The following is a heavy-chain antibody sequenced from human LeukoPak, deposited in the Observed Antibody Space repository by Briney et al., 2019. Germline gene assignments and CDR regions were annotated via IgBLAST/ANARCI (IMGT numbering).Heavy chain of an antibody. J-gene: IGHJ4*02. CDR2: ITGSSDTT. Sequence: GGSLRLSCAASGFTFSSCVMGWVRQAPGKGLEWVSVITGSSDTTYYADSVKGRFTISRDNSKNTVYLQMNSLRTEDTAVYFCARDHDSGGGGGYWGQGTLVTVSS. CDR3: ARDHDSGGGGGY. V-gene: IGHV3-23*01. CDR1: GFTFSSCV. D-gene: IGHD1-26*01.